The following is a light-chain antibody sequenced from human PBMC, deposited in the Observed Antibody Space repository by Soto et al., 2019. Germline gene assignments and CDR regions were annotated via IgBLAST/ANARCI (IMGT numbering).Light chain of an antibody. CDR3: HQYVIPPWT. CDR2: GVS. CDR1: QSFYSNS. V-gene: IGKV3-20*01. J-gene: IGKJ1*01. Sequence: EIVVTQSPGTLSLKKEDRATLSCRASQSFYSNSLAWYQQKPGQAPRLLIYGVSSRATGIPARFSGSRSGTDFTLTISRLEPEDFAVYYCHQYVIPPWTFGLGTKVDIK.